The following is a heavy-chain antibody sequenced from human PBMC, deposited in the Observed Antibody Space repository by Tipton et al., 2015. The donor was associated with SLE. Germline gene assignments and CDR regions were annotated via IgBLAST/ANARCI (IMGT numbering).Heavy chain of an antibody. CDR1: GFTFSDYY. CDR2: ISSSSSYT. V-gene: IGHV3-11*05. CDR3: AREPMVVVAVFDY. Sequence: GSLRLSCAASGFTFSDYYMSWIRQAPGKGLEWVSYISSSSSYTTYADSVKGRFTISRDNAKNSLYLQMNSLRAEDTAVYYCAREPMVVVAVFDYWGQGTLVTVSS. D-gene: IGHD2-15*01. J-gene: IGHJ4*02.